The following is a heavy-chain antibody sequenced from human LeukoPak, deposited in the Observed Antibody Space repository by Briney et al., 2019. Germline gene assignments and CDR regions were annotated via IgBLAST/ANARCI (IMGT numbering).Heavy chain of an antibody. CDR1: GFIFSNYG. V-gene: IGHV3-74*01. CDR2: IYNYGMGT. CDR3: ARGGVHHAFDV. J-gene: IGHJ3*01. Sequence: PGGSLTLSCAASGFIFSNYGFYWVRQVPGNGLEYASRIYNYGMGTTYADSVKGRYTISRDNTKNTVYLQMNSLRPEATAMYYCARGGVHHAFDVWGQGTMVTVSS. D-gene: IGHD3-3*01.